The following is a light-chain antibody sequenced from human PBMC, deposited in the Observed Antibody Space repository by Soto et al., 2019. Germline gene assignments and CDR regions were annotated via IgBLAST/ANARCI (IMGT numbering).Light chain of an antibody. Sequence: ETVLTQSPGTLSLSPGERATLSCRASESISSSYLAWYQQKPGQAPRLLISGASSGATGIPDRFRGSGSGTDFTLTISRLEPQDFAVHYCQQYGRSLLVTFGGGTKVEIK. J-gene: IGKJ4*01. V-gene: IGKV3-20*01. CDR3: QQYGRSLLVT. CDR2: GAS. CDR1: ESISSSY.